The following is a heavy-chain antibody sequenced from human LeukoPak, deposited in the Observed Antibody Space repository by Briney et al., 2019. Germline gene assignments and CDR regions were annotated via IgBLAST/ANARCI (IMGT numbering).Heavy chain of an antibody. J-gene: IGHJ2*01. CDR3: ARAYSSSLYWYFDL. CDR1: GGSISWCY. D-gene: IGHD1-26*01. CDR2: VHDRGST. Sequence: SETLSLTCTVSGGSISWCYWSWIRQPPGKGLELIGYVHDRGSTNYSPSLKSRVSISVDTSKNQFSLKLSSVTAADTAVYYCARAYSSSLYWYFDLWGRGTLVTVSS. V-gene: IGHV4-59*01.